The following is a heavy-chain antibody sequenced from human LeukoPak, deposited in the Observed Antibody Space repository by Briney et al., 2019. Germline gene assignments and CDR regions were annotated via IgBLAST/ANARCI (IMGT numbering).Heavy chain of an antibody. D-gene: IGHD3-22*01. CDR2: INHSGST. V-gene: IGHV4-34*01. CDR3: ASYYYDSSGYYFLVY. Sequence: SETLSLTCAVYGGSFSGYYWSWIRQPPGKGLEWIGEINHSGSTNYNPSLKSRVTISVDTSKNRFSLKLSSVTAADTAVYYCASYYYDSSGYYFLVYWGQGTLVTVSS. J-gene: IGHJ4*02. CDR1: GGSFSGYY.